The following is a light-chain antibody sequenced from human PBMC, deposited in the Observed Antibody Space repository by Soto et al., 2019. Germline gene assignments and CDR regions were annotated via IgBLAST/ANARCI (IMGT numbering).Light chain of an antibody. CDR3: QQYNDSPT. V-gene: IGKV3D-15*01. CDR1: RSVSSN. J-gene: IGKJ1*01. CDR2: GAS. Sequence: EIVMTQSPATLSVSPGERATLSCRASRSVSSNLAWYQQKPGQAPCLLIYGASTRATGIPARFSGSGSGTEFTRTISSLQSEDFAVYYCQQYNDSPTFGQGTKVEIK.